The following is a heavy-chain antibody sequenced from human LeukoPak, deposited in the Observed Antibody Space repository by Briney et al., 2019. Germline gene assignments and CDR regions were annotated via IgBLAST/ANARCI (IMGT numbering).Heavy chain of an antibody. CDR2: ISGRGGNT. Sequence: GGSLRLSCAASGFTFSTYAMSWVRQAPGKGLEWVSGISGRGGNTYYADSVKGQFTISRDNSKNTLYLQMNSLRAEDTAVYYCAKSGVGGLRGGYFDYWGQGTLVTVSS. J-gene: IGHJ4*02. V-gene: IGHV3-23*01. CDR3: AKSGVGGLRGGYFDY. D-gene: IGHD4-17*01. CDR1: GFTFSTYA.